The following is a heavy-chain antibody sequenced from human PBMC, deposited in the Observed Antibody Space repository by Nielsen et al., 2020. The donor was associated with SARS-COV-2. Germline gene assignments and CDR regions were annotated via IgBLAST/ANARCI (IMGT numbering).Heavy chain of an antibody. V-gene: IGHV4-59*08. CDR1: GGSISTYY. D-gene: IGHD4-23*01. CDR3: ASASTTVIKSAWVY. Sequence: SETLSLTCTVSGGSISTYYWSWIRQPPGKGLEWIGYISYPGSPNYNPSLKSRVTISVDTSKNQFSLKLTSVTAADTAVYYCASASTTVIKSAWVYWGQGTLVTVSS. J-gene: IGHJ4*02. CDR2: ISYPGSP.